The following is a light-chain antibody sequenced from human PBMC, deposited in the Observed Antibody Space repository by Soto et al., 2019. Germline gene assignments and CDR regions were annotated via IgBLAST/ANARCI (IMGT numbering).Light chain of an antibody. CDR3: HQHGDSLFT. J-gene: IGKJ3*01. Sequence: EIVLTQSPGTLFFSPGERATLSCRASQSLTSNYLAWYQQKPGQAPRHLISGTSNRATGIADRFSGSGSGTDFTLTINRLYPDDVAVYYCHQHGDSLFTFGHGTKVDIK. CDR2: GTS. CDR1: QSLTSNY. V-gene: IGKV3-20*01.